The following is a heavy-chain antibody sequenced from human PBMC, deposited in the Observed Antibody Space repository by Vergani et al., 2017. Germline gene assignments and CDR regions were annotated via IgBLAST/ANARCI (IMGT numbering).Heavy chain of an antibody. Sequence: QVQLQQWGAGLLKPSETLSLTCAVYGGSFSGYSWTWFRQPPGKGLEWIGEINYSGTSNYRPSLKSRVTISVDPSKNQFSLKLSSVTAADTAVYYCARRQWVNYYGMDVWGQGTTVTVSS. J-gene: IGHJ6*02. CDR2: INYSGTS. D-gene: IGHD6-19*01. CDR1: GGSFSGYS. V-gene: IGHV4-34*01. CDR3: ARRQWVNYYGMDV.